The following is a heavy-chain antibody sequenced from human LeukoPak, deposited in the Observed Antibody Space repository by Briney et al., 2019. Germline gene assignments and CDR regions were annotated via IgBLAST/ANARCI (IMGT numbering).Heavy chain of an antibody. V-gene: IGHV3-30*18. CDR1: GFTFSSYG. Sequence: GSLRLSCAVSGFTFSSYGMHWVRQAPGKGLEWVAVISTDGSNKYYADSVKGRFTISRDNSKSTLYLQMNSLRAEDTALYYCAKVQYYDSSGYLDYWGQGTLVTVSS. D-gene: IGHD3-22*01. CDR3: AKVQYYDSSGYLDY. CDR2: ISTDGSNK. J-gene: IGHJ4*02.